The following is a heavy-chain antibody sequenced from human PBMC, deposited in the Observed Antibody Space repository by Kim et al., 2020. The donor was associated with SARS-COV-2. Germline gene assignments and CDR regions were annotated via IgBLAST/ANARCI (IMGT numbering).Heavy chain of an antibody. CDR3: ARGPRYDFWSGYYGGFDY. D-gene: IGHD3-3*01. J-gene: IGHJ4*02. Sequence: SETLSLTCAVYGGSFSGYYWSWIRQPPGKGLEWIGEINHSGSTNYNPSLKSRVTISVDTSKNQFSLKLSSVTAADTAVYYCARGPRYDFWSGYYGGFDYWGQGTLVTVSS. CDR2: INHSGST. V-gene: IGHV4-34*01. CDR1: GGSFSGYY.